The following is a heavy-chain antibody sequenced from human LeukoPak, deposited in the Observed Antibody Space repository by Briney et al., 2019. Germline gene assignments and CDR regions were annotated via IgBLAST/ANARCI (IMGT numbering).Heavy chain of an antibody. D-gene: IGHD3-3*01. CDR2: ISGSGGST. V-gene: IGHV3-23*01. CDR1: GFTFSSYA. J-gene: IGHJ4*02. CDR3: AKDDRTIFGVVNVFDY. Sequence: GGSLRLSCAASGFTFSSYAMSWVRQAPGKGLEWVSAISGSGGSTYYADSVKGRFTISRDNSKNTLYLQMNSLRAEDTAVYYCAKDDRTIFGVVNVFDYWGQGTLVTVSS.